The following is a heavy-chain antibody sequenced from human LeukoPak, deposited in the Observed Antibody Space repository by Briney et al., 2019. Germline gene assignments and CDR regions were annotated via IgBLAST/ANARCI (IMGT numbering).Heavy chain of an antibody. V-gene: IGHV3-21*01. J-gene: IGHJ4*02. CDR1: GFTFSSYS. CDR3: ARDGGYYYFDY. Sequence: GGSLRLSCAASGFTFSSYSMNRVRQAPGKGLEWVSSISSSSSYIYYADSVKGRFTISRDNAKNSLYLQMNSLRAEDTAVYYCARDGGYYYFDYWGQGTLVTVSS. D-gene: IGHD3-22*01. CDR2: ISSSSSYI.